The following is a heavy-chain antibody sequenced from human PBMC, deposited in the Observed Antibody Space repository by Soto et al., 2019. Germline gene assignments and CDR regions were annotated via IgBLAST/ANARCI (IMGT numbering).Heavy chain of an antibody. CDR1: GFTVSSNY. CDR3: ARTPNGGEYYFDY. V-gene: IGHV3-53*01. Sequence: GGSLRLSCAASGFTVSSNYMSWVRQAPGKGLEWVSVIYSGGSTYYADSVKGRFTISRDNSKNTLYLQMNSLRAEDTAVYYCARTPNGGEYYFDYWGQGTLVTVSS. CDR2: IYSGGST. J-gene: IGHJ4*02. D-gene: IGHD4-17*01.